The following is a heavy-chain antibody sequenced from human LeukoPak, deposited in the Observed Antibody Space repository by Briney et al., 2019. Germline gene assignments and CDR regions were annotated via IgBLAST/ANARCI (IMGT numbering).Heavy chain of an antibody. Sequence: GGSLRLSCAASGSTFSSYAMHWVRQAPGKGLEWVAVISYDGSNKYYADSVKGRFTISRDNSKNTLYLQMNSLRAEDTAVYYCARDQGVVVPAAVFDYWGQGTLVTVSS. J-gene: IGHJ4*02. CDR3: ARDQGVVVPAAVFDY. D-gene: IGHD2-2*01. CDR1: GSTFSSYA. V-gene: IGHV3-30-3*01. CDR2: ISYDGSNK.